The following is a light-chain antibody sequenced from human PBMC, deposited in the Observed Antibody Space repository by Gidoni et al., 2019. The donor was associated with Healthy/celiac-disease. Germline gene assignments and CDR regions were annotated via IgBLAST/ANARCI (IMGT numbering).Light chain of an antibody. Sequence: DIVLTQSPGTLSSSPGERATLSCRASQSVSSSYLAWYQQTPGQAPRLLIYGASNRATGIPDRFSGSSSGTDFTLTISRLAPEDFAVYYCQQYGSSPQTFGQGTKVEIK. CDR1: QSVSSSY. J-gene: IGKJ1*01. V-gene: IGKV3-20*01. CDR3: QQYGSSPQT. CDR2: GAS.